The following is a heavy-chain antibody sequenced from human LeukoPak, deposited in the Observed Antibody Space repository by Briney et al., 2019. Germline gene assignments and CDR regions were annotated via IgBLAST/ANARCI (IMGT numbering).Heavy chain of an antibody. J-gene: IGHJ4*02. CDR1: GFTFSTYW. D-gene: IGHD6-19*01. V-gene: IGHV3-7*03. CDR2: IKEDGSEK. Sequence: GSLRPSCAAPGFTFSTYWMRWVRQAPGKGLEWLGNIKEDGSEKYYGDLVEGRFTISRDNAKNTLFLQMNSLRAEDTAVYYCARDRGWLVSDYWGQGTLVTVSS. CDR3: ARDRGWLVSDY.